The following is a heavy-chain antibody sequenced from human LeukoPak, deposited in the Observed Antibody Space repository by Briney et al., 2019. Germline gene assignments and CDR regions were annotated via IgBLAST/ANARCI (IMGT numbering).Heavy chain of an antibody. Sequence: GGSLRLSCAASGFTFSSYDMSWVRQAPGKGLEWVSAISGSGGTTYYADSVKGRFTISRDNSKNTLYLQMNSLRAEDTAVYYCARDRHDYVWGSYRYRGADYWGQGTLVTVSS. CDR2: ISGSGGTT. J-gene: IGHJ4*02. CDR3: ARDRHDYVWGSYRYRGADY. CDR1: GFTFSSYD. D-gene: IGHD3-16*02. V-gene: IGHV3-23*01.